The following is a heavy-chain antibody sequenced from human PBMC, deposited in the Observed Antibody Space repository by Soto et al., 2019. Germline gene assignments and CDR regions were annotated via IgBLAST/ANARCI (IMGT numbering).Heavy chain of an antibody. CDR3: AREGILGLCDAYDL. CDR1: VFTSSG. CDR2: SSTHNGNT. J-gene: IGHJ3*01. Sequence: QDQLVQSGAEVKKPGASVKVSCKASVFTSSGISWVRQAPGQRLEWMGWSSTHNGNTIYAQKFQGRVIMTMDTSTTTVYMELRSLRPDDTAVYLCAREGILGLCDAYDLWGQGTMVTVAS. V-gene: IGHV1-18*04. D-gene: IGHD3-3*01.